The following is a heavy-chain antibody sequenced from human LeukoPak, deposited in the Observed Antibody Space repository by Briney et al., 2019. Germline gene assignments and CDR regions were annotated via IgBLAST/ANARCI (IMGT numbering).Heavy chain of an antibody. D-gene: IGHD3-10*01. V-gene: IGHV4-31*03. J-gene: IGHJ5*02. Sequence: SETLSLTCTVSGGSISSGGYCWSWIRQHPGKGLEWIGYIYYSGSTYYNPSLKSRVTISVDTSKNQFSLKLSSVTAADTAVYYCARALPYITIIRGWDRNWFDPWGQGTLVTVSS. CDR1: GGSISSGGYC. CDR2: IYYSGST. CDR3: ARALPYITIIRGWDRNWFDP.